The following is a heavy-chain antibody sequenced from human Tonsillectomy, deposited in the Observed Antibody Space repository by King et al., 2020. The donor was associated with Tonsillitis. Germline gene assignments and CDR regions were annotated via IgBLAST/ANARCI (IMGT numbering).Heavy chain of an antibody. J-gene: IGHJ4*02. V-gene: IGHV3-9*01. CDR2: ISWNSGSI. CDR3: AKEGPLGYFDY. Sequence: VQLVESGGGLVQPGRSLRLSCAASGFTFDDYAMHWVRQATGKGLEWVSCISWNSGSIGYADSVKGRFTISRDNAKNSLYLQMNRLRAEETALYYCAKEGPLGYFDYWGQGTLVTVSS. CDR1: GFTFDDYA.